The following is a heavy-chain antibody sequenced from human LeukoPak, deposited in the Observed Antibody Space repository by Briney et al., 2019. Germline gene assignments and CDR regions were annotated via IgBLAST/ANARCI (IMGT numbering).Heavy chain of an antibody. J-gene: IGHJ4*02. CDR3: ARDPDYGTPPDY. D-gene: IGHD4-17*01. V-gene: IGHV3-74*01. CDR1: GFTFISHW. Sequence: GGSLRLSCAASGFTFISHWMHWVRQAPGKGLVWVSRINSDGSSTRYADSVKGRFTSSRDNAKNTLYLQMNSLRAEDTAVYYCARDPDYGTPPDYWGQGTLVTVPS. CDR2: INSDGSST.